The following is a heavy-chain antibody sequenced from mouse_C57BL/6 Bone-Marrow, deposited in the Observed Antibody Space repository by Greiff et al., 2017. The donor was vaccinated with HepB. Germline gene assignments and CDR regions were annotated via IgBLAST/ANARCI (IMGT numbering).Heavy chain of an antibody. D-gene: IGHD1-1*01. CDR2: IYPGDGDT. CDR3: ARSYYGSSSCFAY. CDR1: GYAFSSSW. J-gene: IGHJ3*01. V-gene: IGHV1-82*01. Sequence: QVQLQQSGPELVKPGASVKISCKASGYAFSSSWMNWVKQRPGKGLEWIGRIYPGDGDTNYNGKFKGKATLTADKSSSTAYMQLSSLTSEDSAVYFCARSYYGSSSCFAYWGQGTLVTVSA.